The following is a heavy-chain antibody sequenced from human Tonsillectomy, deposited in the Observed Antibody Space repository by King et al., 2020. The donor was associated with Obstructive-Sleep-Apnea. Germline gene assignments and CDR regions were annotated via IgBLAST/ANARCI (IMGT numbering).Heavy chain of an antibody. Sequence: VQLVEPGGGVVQPGRSLRLSCTASGFTFNSYAMHWVRQAPGKGLEWVTIISYDGSNKHYAESVKGRFTISRDNSKNTLSLQMDSLRAEDTALYYCARGGRGICPFDYWGQGTLVTVSS. V-gene: IGHV3-30*04. J-gene: IGHJ4*02. CDR1: GFTFNSYA. CDR2: ISYDGSNK. CDR3: ARGGRGICPFDY. D-gene: IGHD3-16*01.